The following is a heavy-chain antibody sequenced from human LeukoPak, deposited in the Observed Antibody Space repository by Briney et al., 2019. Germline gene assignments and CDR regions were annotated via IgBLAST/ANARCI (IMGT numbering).Heavy chain of an antibody. V-gene: IGHV4-34*01. CDR2: INHSGST. CDR3: ARVQSGVGPGH. D-gene: IGHD1-26*01. Sequence: SETLSLTCVVYGGSLSGYYWSWIRQPPGKGLEWIGEINHSGSTTYNPSLKSRVTISVDTSKNQFSLKLTSVTAADTVVYYCARVQSGVGPGHWGQGTLVTVSS. CDR1: GGSLSGYY. J-gene: IGHJ4*02.